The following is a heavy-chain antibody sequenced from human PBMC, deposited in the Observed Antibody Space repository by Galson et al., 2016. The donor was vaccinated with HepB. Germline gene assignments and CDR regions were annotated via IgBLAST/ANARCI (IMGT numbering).Heavy chain of an antibody. CDR1: GGSISSTANW. CDR3: ARDCTGGTCKFAGYDAFDI. CDR2: IYHSGDT. Sequence: ETLSLTCTVSGGSISSTANWWSWVRQSPGQGLEWIGEIYHSGDTNYNPSLKSRATISVDTSRNQFSLSLSSVTAADTAVYYCARDCTGGTCKFAGYDAFDIWGQGTTVTVS. J-gene: IGHJ3*02. D-gene: IGHD2-8*02. V-gene: IGHV4-4*02.